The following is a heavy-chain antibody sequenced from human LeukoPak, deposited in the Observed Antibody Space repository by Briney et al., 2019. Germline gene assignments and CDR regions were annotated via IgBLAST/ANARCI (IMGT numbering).Heavy chain of an antibody. CDR1: GYTFTSYY. CDR3: ARVTSSPFNWFDP. CDR2: INPSGGST. J-gene: IGHJ5*02. V-gene: IGHV1-46*01. D-gene: IGHD2-2*01. Sequence: ASVKVSCKASGYTFTSYYMHWVRQAPGQGLEWMGIINPSGGSTSYAQKFQGRVTMTTDTSTSTAYMELRSLRSDDTAVYYCARVTSSPFNWFDPWGQGTLVTVSS.